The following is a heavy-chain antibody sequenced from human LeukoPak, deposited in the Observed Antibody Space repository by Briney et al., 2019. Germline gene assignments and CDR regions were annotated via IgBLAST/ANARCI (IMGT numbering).Heavy chain of an antibody. CDR1: GGSISSYY. Sequence: PSETLSLTCTVSGGSISSYYWSWIRQPPGKGLEWIGYIYYSGSTNYNPSLKSQVTISVDTSKNQFSLKLSSVTAADTAVYYCARDFGDSSSSDAFDIWGQGTMVTVSS. V-gene: IGHV4-59*01. CDR2: IYYSGST. CDR3: ARDFGDSSSSDAFDI. J-gene: IGHJ3*02. D-gene: IGHD6-6*01.